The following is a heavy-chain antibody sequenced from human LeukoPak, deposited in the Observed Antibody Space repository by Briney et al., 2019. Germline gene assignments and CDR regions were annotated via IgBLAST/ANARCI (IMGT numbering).Heavy chain of an antibody. D-gene: IGHD6-13*01. CDR2: IRYDGSNK. CDR3: ARARIAAAGTGY. V-gene: IGHV3-30*02. CDR1: EFTFSSYG. Sequence: GGSLRLSCAASEFTFSSYGMHWVRQAPGKGLEWVAFIRYDGSNKYYADSVKGRFTISRDNSKNTLYLQMNSLRAEDTAVYYCARARIAAAGTGYWGQGTLVTVSS. J-gene: IGHJ4*02.